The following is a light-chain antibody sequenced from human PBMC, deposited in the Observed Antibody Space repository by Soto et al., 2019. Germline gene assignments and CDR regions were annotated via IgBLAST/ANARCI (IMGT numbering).Light chain of an antibody. CDR3: QAWATGIHI. V-gene: IGLV4-69*01. CDR2: VNSDGSH. CDR1: SRHNTNA. J-gene: IGLJ2*01. Sequence: QLVLTQSPSASASLGASVKLTCTLSSRHNTNAIAWHQQQPKKGPRFLMKVNSDGSHFKGHGIPDRFSGSSSGAERYLTISSLQSEDEADYYCQAWATGIHIFGGGTKLTVL.